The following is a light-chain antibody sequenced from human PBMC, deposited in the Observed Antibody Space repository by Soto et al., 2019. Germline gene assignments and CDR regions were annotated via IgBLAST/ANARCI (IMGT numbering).Light chain of an antibody. CDR3: GSWDSSLSAYV. CDR2: DDN. J-gene: IGLJ1*01. CDR1: SSNIGGNS. V-gene: IGLV1-51*01. Sequence: QSVMTQPPSVSAAPGQKVTISCSGSSSNIGGNSVSWYQQLPGTAPKLLIYDDNKRPSGIPARFSGSKSGTSATLGLTGFQTGDEADYYCGSWDSSLSAYVFGTGTKVTVL.